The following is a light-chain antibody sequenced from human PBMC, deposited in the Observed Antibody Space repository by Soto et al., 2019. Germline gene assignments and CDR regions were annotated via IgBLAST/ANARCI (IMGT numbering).Light chain of an antibody. Sequence: EIVMTQSPATLSVSPGERATLSCRASQSVSSNLAWYQQKPGQAPRLLIYGASTRATGIPARFSGSRSGTEFTLTIGSLQSEDFAVYYCQQYNNWPLFGPGTKVDIK. CDR2: GAS. CDR1: QSVSSN. J-gene: IGKJ3*01. CDR3: QQYNNWPL. V-gene: IGKV3-15*01.